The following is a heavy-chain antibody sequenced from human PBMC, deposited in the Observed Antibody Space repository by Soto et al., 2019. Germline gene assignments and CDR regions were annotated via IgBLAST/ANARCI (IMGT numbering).Heavy chain of an antibody. CDR1: GFAISRGYY. V-gene: IGHV4-38-2*02. Sequence: SETLSLTCSVSGFAISRGYYWSWVRQPPGKGLEWIGSIYPSVSSYHNPSLATRLGLSIDASKNQFTLNLTSVTAADTALYFCAREKVGTTFFDTWGQGIQVTVSS. CDR2: IYPSVSS. CDR3: AREKVGTTFFDT. J-gene: IGHJ4*02. D-gene: IGHD2-21*02.